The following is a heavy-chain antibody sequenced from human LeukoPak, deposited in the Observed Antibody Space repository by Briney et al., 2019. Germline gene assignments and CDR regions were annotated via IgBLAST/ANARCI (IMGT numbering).Heavy chain of an antibody. CDR1: GGSISSGDYY. V-gene: IGHV4-30-4*08. J-gene: IGHJ6*03. CDR2: IYYSGSA. CDR3: ARTYSGYHPRQYHYQYYMDV. Sequence: SETLSLTCTVSGGSISSGDYYWSWIRQPPGKGLEWIGYIYYSGSADYNPSLKSRVTISVDTSKNQFSLKLSSVTAADTAVYYCARTYSGYHPRQYHYQYYMDVWGKGTTVTVSS. D-gene: IGHD5-12*01.